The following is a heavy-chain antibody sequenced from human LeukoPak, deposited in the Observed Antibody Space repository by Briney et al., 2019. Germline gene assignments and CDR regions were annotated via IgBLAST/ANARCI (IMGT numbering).Heavy chain of an antibody. V-gene: IGHV3-74*01. Sequence: GGSLRLSCAASGFTFSSYWMHWVRQAPGKGLVWVSRVNSDGTSTLYADSVKGRFTISRDNVKNTLYLQMSSLRAEDTAVYHCANDVPDERDYCGQGTLVTVSS. CDR2: VNSDGTST. J-gene: IGHJ4*02. CDR1: GFTFSSYW. CDR3: ANDVPDERDY. D-gene: IGHD1-1*01.